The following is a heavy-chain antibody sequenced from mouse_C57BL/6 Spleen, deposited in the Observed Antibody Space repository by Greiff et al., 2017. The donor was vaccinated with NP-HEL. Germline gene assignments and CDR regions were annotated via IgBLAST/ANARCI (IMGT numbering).Heavy chain of an antibody. CDR1: GYTFTSYW. CDR2: IDPSDSYT. Sequence: VQLKQPGAELVMPGASVKLSCKASGYTFTSYWMHWVKQRPGQGLEWIGEIDPSDSYTNYNQKFKGKSTLTVDKSSSTAYMQLSSLTSEDSAVYYCARAEGYGSSFDYWGQGTTLTVSS. J-gene: IGHJ2*01. CDR3: ARAEGYGSSFDY. D-gene: IGHD1-1*01. V-gene: IGHV1-69*01.